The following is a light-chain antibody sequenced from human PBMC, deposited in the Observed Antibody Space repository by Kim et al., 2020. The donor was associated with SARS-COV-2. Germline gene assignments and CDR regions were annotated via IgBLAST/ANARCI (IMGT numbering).Light chain of an antibody. J-gene: IGKJ2*01. CDR2: ATA. V-gene: IGKV1-NL1*01. CDR3: QQYSTTPYT. CDR1: QDITNS. Sequence: SPSVGDGITITCRASQDITNSLAWYQQKPGRAPKLLLYATATLESGVPSRFSGSGSGTDFTLTISSLQPEDFATYFCQQYSTTPYTFGQGTKLEI.